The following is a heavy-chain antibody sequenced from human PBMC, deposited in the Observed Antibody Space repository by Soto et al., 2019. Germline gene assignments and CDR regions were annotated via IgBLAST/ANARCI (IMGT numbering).Heavy chain of an antibody. CDR2: IYSGGST. V-gene: IGHV3-53*01. CDR3: ARDHSSGWAKTDGMDV. J-gene: IGHJ6*02. D-gene: IGHD6-19*01. CDR1: GFTVSSNY. Sequence: GGSLRLSCAASGFTVSSNYMSWVRQAPGKGLEWVSVIYSGGSTYYAYSVKGRFTISRDNSKNTLYLQMNSLRAEDTAVYYCARDHSSGWAKTDGMDVWGQGTTVTVSS.